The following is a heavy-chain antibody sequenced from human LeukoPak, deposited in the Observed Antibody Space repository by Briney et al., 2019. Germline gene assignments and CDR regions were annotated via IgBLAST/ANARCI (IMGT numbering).Heavy chain of an antibody. J-gene: IGHJ4*02. CDR1: GFTFSYYY. CDR3: ARARWSSTGWFLGY. V-gene: IGHV3-74*03. Sequence: GGSLRLSCAASGFTFSYYYMSWVRQAPGKGLVWVSRVNPQGSGTTYTDSVKGRFTVSRDNAKDALHLQMDNLRAEDTAVYYCARARWSSTGWFLGYWGQGTLVTVSS. D-gene: IGHD6-19*01. CDR2: VNPQGSGT.